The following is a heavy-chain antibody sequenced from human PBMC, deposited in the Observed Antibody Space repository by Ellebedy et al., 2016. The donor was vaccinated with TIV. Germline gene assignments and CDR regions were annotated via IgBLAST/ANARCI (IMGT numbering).Heavy chain of an antibody. CDR2: ISAYNGNT. J-gene: IGHJ5*02. CDR3: ARDLGLKGRGWFDP. Sequence: AASVKVSCKASGYTFTSYGISWVRQAPGQGLEWMGWISAYNGNTNYAQKLPGRVTMTTDTSTSTAYMELRSLRSDDTAVYYCARDLGLKGRGWFDPWGQGTLVTVSS. V-gene: IGHV1-18*01. D-gene: IGHD5-24*01. CDR1: GYTFTSYG.